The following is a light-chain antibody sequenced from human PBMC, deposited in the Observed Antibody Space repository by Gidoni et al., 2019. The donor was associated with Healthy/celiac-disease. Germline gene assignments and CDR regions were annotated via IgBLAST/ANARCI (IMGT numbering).Light chain of an antibody. CDR3: QQANSFPFT. V-gene: IGKV1-12*01. Sequence: DIQMTQSPSSVSASVGDRVTITCRASQGISSWLASCQQKQGKAPTLLIYAAASLQSGVPSRCSGSGSATDFTPTIISLQPEDFATYYCQQANSFPFTFGPGTKVDIK. CDR1: QGISSW. CDR2: AAA. J-gene: IGKJ3*01.